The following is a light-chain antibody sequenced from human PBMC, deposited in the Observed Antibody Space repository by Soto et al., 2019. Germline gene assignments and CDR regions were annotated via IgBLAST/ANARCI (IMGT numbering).Light chain of an antibody. Sequence: EIVLTQSPGTLSLSPCDRATLSCRASQSVSRSYLGWYQQKPGQAPRLLMYGASIRAAGVPDRFSGSGSGTEFTLTISRLEPEDFTVYYCHHYETFGQGTKVDIK. J-gene: IGKJ1*01. CDR2: GAS. CDR1: QSVSRSY. V-gene: IGKV3-20*01. CDR3: HHYET.